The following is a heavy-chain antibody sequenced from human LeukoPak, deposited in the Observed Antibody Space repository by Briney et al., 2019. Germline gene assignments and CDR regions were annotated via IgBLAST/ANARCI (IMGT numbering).Heavy chain of an antibody. D-gene: IGHD3-16*01. J-gene: IGHJ6*02. V-gene: IGHV3-64*02. CDR3: ARGGGLDV. CDR2: ISNNGIST. Sequence: PGGSLRLSCAASGFTFSGYAMHWIRQAPGKGLEFVSAISNNGISTFYAASVKGRFTISRDNSKNTLYLQMSNLRAEDTAVYFCARGGGLDVWGQGATVTVSS. CDR1: GFTFSGYA.